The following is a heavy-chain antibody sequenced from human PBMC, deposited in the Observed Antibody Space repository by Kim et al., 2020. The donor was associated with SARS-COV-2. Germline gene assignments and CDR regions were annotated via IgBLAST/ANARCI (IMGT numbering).Heavy chain of an antibody. Sequence: SVKVSCKASGGTFSSYAISWVRQAPGQGLEWMGGIIPIFGTANYAQKFQGRVTITADESTSTAYMELSSLRSEDTAVYYCARDLAVVVAATFHFDYYGMDVWGQGTTVTVSS. J-gene: IGHJ6*02. CDR2: IIPIFGTA. D-gene: IGHD2-15*01. CDR1: GGTFSSYA. CDR3: ARDLAVVVAATFHFDYYGMDV. V-gene: IGHV1-69*13.